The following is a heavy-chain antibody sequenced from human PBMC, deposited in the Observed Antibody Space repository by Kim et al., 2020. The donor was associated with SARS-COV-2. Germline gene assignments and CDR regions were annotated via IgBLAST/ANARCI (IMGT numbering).Heavy chain of an antibody. CDR1: GFTVSSNY. V-gene: IGHV3-23*01. CDR2: ISGSGGRT. J-gene: IGHJ3*01. CDR3: AKNPPIVVDRRGGAF. D-gene: IGHD2-21*01. Sequence: GGSLRLSCAASGFTVSSNYMSWVRQAPGKGLEWVSAISGSGGRTYSADAEKGRFTTSNDNSKKTLYLQMNIRAAEAAADYYAAKNPPIVVDRRGGAF.